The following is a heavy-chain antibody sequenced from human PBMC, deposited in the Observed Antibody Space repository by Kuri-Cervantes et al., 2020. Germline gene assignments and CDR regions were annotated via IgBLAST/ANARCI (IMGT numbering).Heavy chain of an antibody. Sequence: SETLSLTCTVSGGSINRYYWSWIRQPAGKGLEWIGRVYTSGSTNYNPSLKSRVTISVDKSKNQFSLKLSSVTAADTAVYYCARWGVATNNAFDIWGQGTLVTVSS. J-gene: IGHJ3*02. CDR2: VYTSGST. CDR3: ARWGVATNNAFDI. V-gene: IGHV4-4*07. D-gene: IGHD5-12*01. CDR1: GGSINRYY.